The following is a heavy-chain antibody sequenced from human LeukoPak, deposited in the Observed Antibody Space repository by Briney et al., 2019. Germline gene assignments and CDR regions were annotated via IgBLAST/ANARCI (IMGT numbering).Heavy chain of an antibody. CDR3: ARTVSDWFDP. CDR1: GGSISSGGYY. V-gene: IGHV4-31*03. CDR2: IYYSGST. J-gene: IGHJ5*02. Sequence: SETLSLTCTVSGGSISSGGYYWSWIRQHPGKGLEWIGYIYYSGSTYYNPSLKSRVTISVDTSKNQFSLKLSSVTAADTAVYYCARTVSDWFDPWGQGTLVTVSS.